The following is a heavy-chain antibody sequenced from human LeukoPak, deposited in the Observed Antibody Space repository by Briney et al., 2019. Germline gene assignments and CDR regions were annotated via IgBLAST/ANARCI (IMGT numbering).Heavy chain of an antibody. Sequence: TGGSLRLSCTASGFTFSSYGMHWVRQAPGKGLEWVAFIRYDGSNKYYADSVKGRFTISRDNSKNTLYLQMNSLRAEDTAVYYCAKSYYGDYVGYFDYWGQGTLVTVSS. CDR3: AKSYYGDYVGYFDY. CDR1: GFTFSSYG. D-gene: IGHD4-17*01. V-gene: IGHV3-30*02. J-gene: IGHJ4*02. CDR2: IRYDGSNK.